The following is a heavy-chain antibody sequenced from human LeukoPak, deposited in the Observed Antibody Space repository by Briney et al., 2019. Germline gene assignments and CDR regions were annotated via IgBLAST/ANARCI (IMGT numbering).Heavy chain of an antibody. V-gene: IGHV3-53*01. D-gene: IGHD5-18*01. Sequence: GGSLRLSCAASGFTVSSNYMTWVRQAPGQGLEWVSVIYFGGTTYYADSVKGRFTISRDNSKNTVYLQMNSLRAEDTAVYYCARTGSDTAMAYYYYGMDVWGQGTTVTVSS. CDR1: GFTVSSNY. CDR2: IYFGGTT. J-gene: IGHJ6*02. CDR3: ARTGSDTAMAYYYYGMDV.